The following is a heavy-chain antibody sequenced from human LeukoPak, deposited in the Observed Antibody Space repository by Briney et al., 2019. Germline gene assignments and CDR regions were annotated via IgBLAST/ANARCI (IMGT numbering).Heavy chain of an antibody. CDR3: ARSRVQLWLLPGAFDI. Sequence: SGGSLRLSCAASGFTFSSYGMHWVRQAPGKGLEWVAFIRYDGSNKYYADSVKGRFTISRDNSKNTLYLQMNSLRAEDMAVYYCARSRVQLWLLPGAFDIWGQGTMVTVSS. V-gene: IGHV3-30*02. J-gene: IGHJ3*02. CDR1: GFTFSSYG. D-gene: IGHD5-18*01. CDR2: IRYDGSNK.